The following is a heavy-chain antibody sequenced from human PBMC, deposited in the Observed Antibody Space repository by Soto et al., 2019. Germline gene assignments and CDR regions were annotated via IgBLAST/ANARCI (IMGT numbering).Heavy chain of an antibody. CDR2: VHHSWGS. D-gene: IGHD3-10*01. CDR3: ARQGFGPLHGLVDV. J-gene: IGHJ6*02. CDR1: GGSISSYY. V-gene: IGHV4-59*08. Sequence: QVQLQESGPGLVKPSETLSLSCTVSGGSISSYYWSWFRQSPGKRMEWIGYVHHSWGSSYNPSLQSRVAISLDPSKSQFSLKVTSVTATDTAVYYGARQGFGPLHGLVDVWGQGTTVTVSS.